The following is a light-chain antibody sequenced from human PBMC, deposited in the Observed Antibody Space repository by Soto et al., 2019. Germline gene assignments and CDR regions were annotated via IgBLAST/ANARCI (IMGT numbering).Light chain of an antibody. CDR1: NVGSKS. CDR2: DDS. V-gene: IGLV3-21*02. CDR3: QVWDTSSDQGV. Sequence: SYELTQPPSVSVAPGQTATVTCGGNNVGSKSVHWYQQKPGQAPVLAVYDDSDRPSGIPERFSGSNSGNTATLTISGVEAGDEADYYCQVWDTSSDQGVFGTGTKVTVL. J-gene: IGLJ1*01.